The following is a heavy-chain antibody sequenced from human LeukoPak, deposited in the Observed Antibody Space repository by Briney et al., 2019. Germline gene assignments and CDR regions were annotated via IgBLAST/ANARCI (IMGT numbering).Heavy chain of an antibody. J-gene: IGHJ4*02. V-gene: IGHV1-46*01. Sequence: ASVKVSCKASGYTFTSYYMHWVRQAPGQGLEWMGIINPSGGSTSYAQKFQGRVTMTRDTSTSTVYMELSSPRSEDTAVYYCARGRQGYYDSSGYPDYWGQGTLVTVSS. CDR1: GYTFTSYY. CDR2: INPSGGST. D-gene: IGHD3-22*01. CDR3: ARGRQGYYDSSGYPDY.